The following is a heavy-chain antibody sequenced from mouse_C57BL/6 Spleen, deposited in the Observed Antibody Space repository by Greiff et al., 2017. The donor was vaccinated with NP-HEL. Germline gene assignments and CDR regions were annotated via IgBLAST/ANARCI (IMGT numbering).Heavy chain of an antibody. CDR1: GYTFTSYT. Sequence: VQLQQSGAELARPGASVKMSCKASGYTFTSYTMHWVKQRPGQGLEWIGYINPSSGYTKYNQKFKDKATLTADKSSSTTYMQLGSLTSEDSAVYYCAYGWFAYWGQRTLVTVSA. CDR2: INPSSGYT. J-gene: IGHJ3*01. D-gene: IGHD1-1*01. CDR3: AYGWFAY. V-gene: IGHV1-4*01.